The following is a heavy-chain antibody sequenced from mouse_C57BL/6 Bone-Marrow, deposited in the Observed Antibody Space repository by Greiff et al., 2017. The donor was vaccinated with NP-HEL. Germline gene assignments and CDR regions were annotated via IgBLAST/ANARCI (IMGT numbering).Heavy chain of an antibody. D-gene: IGHD1-1*01. Sequence: VQLVESGPELVKPGASVKISCKASGYTFTDYYINWVKQRPGQGLEWIGWIFPGSGSTNYNEKFKGKATLTVDKSSSTAYMLLSSLTSEDSAVYFCARSITTVVGRNFDYWGQGTTLTVSS. CDR2: IFPGSGST. CDR3: ARSITTVVGRNFDY. J-gene: IGHJ2*01. V-gene: IGHV1-75*01. CDR1: GYTFTDYY.